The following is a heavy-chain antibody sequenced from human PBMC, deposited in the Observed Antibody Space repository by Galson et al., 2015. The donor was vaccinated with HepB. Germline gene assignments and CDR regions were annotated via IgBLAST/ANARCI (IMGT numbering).Heavy chain of an antibody. Sequence: PALVKPTQTLTLTCTFSGFSLSTSGVGVGWIRQPPGKALEWLALIYWDDDKRYSPSLKSRLTITKDASKNQVVLTMTNMDPVDTATYYCAHIHQQLVLDYWGQGTLVTVSS. V-gene: IGHV2-5*02. D-gene: IGHD6-6*01. CDR1: GFSLSTSGVG. J-gene: IGHJ4*02. CDR2: IYWDDDK. CDR3: AHIHQQLVLDY.